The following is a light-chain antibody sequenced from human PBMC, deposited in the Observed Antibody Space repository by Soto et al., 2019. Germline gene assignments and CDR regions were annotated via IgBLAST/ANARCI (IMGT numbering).Light chain of an antibody. CDR3: AAWDDSLNGPV. J-gene: IGLJ2*01. CDR1: SSNIGSNT. CDR2: SNN. V-gene: IGLV1-44*01. Sequence: QSVLTQPPSASGTPGQRVTISCSGSSSNIGSNTVNWYQQLPGTAPKLLIYSNNQRPPGVPDRFSGSKSGTSASLAISGVQSEDEADYYCAAWDDSLNGPVFGGGTKLTVL.